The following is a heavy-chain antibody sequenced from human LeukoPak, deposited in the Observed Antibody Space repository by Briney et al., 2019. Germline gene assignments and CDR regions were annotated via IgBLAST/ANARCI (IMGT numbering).Heavy chain of an antibody. V-gene: IGHV4-30-2*01. CDR2: IYHSGST. D-gene: IGHD1-26*01. CDR3: ARFNEVGWELRVLDY. Sequence: PSETLSLTCTVSGGSISSGGYYWSWIRQPPGKGLEWIGYIYHSGSTYYNPSLKSRVTISVDRSKNQFSLKLSSVTAADTAVYYCARFNEVGWELRVLDYWGQGTLVTVSS. J-gene: IGHJ4*02. CDR1: GGSISSGGYY.